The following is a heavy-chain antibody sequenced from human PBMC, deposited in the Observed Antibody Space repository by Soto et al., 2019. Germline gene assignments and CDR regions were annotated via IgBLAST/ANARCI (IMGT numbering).Heavy chain of an antibody. CDR2: IKQDGSEK. J-gene: IGHJ4*02. CDR1: GFTFSSYW. Sequence: GGSLRLSCAASGFTFSSYWMSWVRQAPGKGLEWVANIKQDGSEKYYVDSVKGRFTISRDNAKNSLYLQMNSLGAEDTAVYYCSRDFPSSTSCYDYWGQGTLVTVSS. D-gene: IGHD2-2*01. CDR3: SRDFPSSTSCYDY. V-gene: IGHV3-7*01.